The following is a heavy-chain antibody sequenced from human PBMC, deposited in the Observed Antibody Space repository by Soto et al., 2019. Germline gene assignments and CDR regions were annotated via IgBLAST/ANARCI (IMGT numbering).Heavy chain of an antibody. Sequence: ASVKVSCKASGGTFSSYAISWVRQAPGQGLEWMGGIIPIFGTANYAQKFQGRVTITADKSTSTAYMELSSLRSEDTAVYYCARAHPSVDKDMVTGTRRAFDIWGQGTMVTVS. J-gene: IGHJ3*02. CDR1: GGTFSSYA. V-gene: IGHV1-69*06. CDR2: IIPIFGTA. CDR3: ARAHPSVDKDMVTGTRRAFDI. D-gene: IGHD5-18*01.